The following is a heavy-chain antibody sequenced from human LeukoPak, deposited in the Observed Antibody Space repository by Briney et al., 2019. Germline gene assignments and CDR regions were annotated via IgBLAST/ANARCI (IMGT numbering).Heavy chain of an antibody. CDR2: MNPNSGNT. D-gene: IGHD6-19*01. CDR3: ARGRNPRPIAVASGRWFDP. V-gene: IGHV1-8*01. CDR1: GYTFTSYD. J-gene: IGHJ5*02. Sequence: ASVKVSCKASGYTFTSYDINWVRQATGQGLEWMGWMNPNSGNTGYAQKFQGRVTMTRNTSISTAYMELSSLRSEDTAVYYCARGRNPRPIAVASGRWFDPWGQGTLVTVSS.